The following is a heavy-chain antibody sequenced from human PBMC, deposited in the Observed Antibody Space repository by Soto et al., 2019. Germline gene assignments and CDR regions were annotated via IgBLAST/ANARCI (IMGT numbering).Heavy chain of an antibody. CDR3: ARGRYFPHPLGGMDV. CDR1: GGSISSGDYY. D-gene: IGHD3-9*01. V-gene: IGHV4-30-4*01. CDR2: IYYSGST. Sequence: SETLSLTCTVSGGSISSGDYYWSWIRQPPGKGLEWIGYIYYSGSTYYNPSLKSRVTISVDTSKNQFSLKLGSVTAADTAVYYCARGRYFPHPLGGMDVWGQGTTVTVSS. J-gene: IGHJ6*02.